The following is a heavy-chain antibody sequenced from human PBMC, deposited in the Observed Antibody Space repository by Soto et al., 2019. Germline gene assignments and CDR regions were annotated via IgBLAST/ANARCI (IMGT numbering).Heavy chain of an antibody. J-gene: IGHJ6*02. CDR3: AGEGYYSGSGSSPPTRYYGMDV. CDR2: ISDYNGNT. CDR1: GYSFTTYG. Sequence: QVQLVQSGAEVKKPGASVKVSCKASGYSFTTYGISWVRQAPGQGLEWMGWISDYNGNTNYEKKFQGRVTMTPDTPTRQAYLERKSPVSEDTASYYCAGEGYYSGSGSSPPTRYYGMDVWGQGTTVTVS. D-gene: IGHD3-10*01. V-gene: IGHV1-18*01.